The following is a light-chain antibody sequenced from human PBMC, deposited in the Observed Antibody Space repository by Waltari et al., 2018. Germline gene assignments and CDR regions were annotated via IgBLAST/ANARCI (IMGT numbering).Light chain of an antibody. Sequence: DIQMTQAPSILSASIGDRVTITCRASQNLYNWLAWYQQKPGRAPNLLIYEASNLESGVPSRFSGSGSGTEFTLTINSLQPDDFATYYCQQYDAYPYTFGQGAKLEIK. CDR2: EAS. CDR1: QNLYNW. J-gene: IGKJ2*01. V-gene: IGKV1-5*03. CDR3: QQYDAYPYT.